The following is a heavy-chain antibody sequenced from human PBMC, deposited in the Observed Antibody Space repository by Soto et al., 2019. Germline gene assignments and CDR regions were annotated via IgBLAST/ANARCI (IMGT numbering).Heavy chain of an antibody. J-gene: IGHJ6*02. CDR1: GYTFTGYY. D-gene: IGHD2-2*02. V-gene: IGHV1-2*02. CDR2: INPNSGGT. CDR3: ARGGQAYCSSTSCYILYYYYYGMDV. Sequence: WASVKVSCKASGYTFTGYYMHWVRQAPGQGLEWMGWINPNSGGTNYAQKFQGRVTMTRDTSISTAYMELSRLRSDDTAVYYCARGGQAYCSSTSCYILYYYYYGMDVWGQGTTVTVSS.